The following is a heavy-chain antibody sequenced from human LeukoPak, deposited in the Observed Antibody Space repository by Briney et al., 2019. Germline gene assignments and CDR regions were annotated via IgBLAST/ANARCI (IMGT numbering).Heavy chain of an antibody. Sequence: SETLSLTCTVSGGSISSYYWGWIRQPPGKGLEWIGSIYYSGSTYYNPSLKSRVTISVDTSKNQFSLKLSSVTAADTAVYYCARDLFDYVWGSYRYTDYWGQGTLVTVSS. CDR2: IYYSGST. J-gene: IGHJ4*02. D-gene: IGHD3-16*02. V-gene: IGHV4-39*07. CDR1: GGSISSYY. CDR3: ARDLFDYVWGSYRYTDY.